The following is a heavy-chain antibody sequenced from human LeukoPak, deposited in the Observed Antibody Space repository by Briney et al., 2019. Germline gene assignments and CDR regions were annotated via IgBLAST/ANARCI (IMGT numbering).Heavy chain of an antibody. J-gene: IGHJ4*02. CDR2: IYYSGST. CDR1: GGSISSSSYY. D-gene: IGHD3-10*01. CDR3: ARDVVKRGIRGYFDY. Sequence: SETLSLTCTVSGGSISSSSYYWGWIRQPPGKGLEWIGSIYYSGSTYYNPSLKSRVTISVDTSKNQFSLKLSSVTAADTAVYYCARDVVKRGIRGYFDYWGQGTLVTVSS. V-gene: IGHV4-39*07.